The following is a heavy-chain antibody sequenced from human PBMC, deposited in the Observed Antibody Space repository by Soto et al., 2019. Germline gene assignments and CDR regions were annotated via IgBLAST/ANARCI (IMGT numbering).Heavy chain of an antibody. V-gene: IGHV4-39*07. D-gene: IGHD2-2*02. CDR1: SASLSSSTYY. J-gene: IGHJ4*02. Sequence: SETLSLSCSVSSASLSSSTYYWSWILQPPGRGPEWIGSIYYSGNTYYKPSLKSRVSISIDTSRNRFSLKRTSVTAADTAVYYCPRRYRASLAYSGQRTLVTVSS. CDR2: IYYSGNT. CDR3: PRRYRASLAY.